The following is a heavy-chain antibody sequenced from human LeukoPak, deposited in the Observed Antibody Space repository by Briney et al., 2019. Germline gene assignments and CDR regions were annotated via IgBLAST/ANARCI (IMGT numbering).Heavy chain of an antibody. Sequence: SETLSLTCTVSGFSISSGYYWGWIRQPPGKGLEWIGSIYYSGSTYYNPSLKSRVTISVDTSKNQFSLKLSSVTAADTAVYYCARVAGSYPLSSFDYWGQGTLVTVSS. V-gene: IGHV4-38-2*02. CDR1: GFSISSGYY. J-gene: IGHJ4*02. D-gene: IGHD1-26*01. CDR3: ARVAGSYPLSSFDY. CDR2: IYYSGST.